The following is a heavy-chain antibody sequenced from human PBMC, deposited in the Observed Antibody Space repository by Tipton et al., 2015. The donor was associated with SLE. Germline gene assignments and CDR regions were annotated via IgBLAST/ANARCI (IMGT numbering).Heavy chain of an antibody. V-gene: IGHV4-59*12. D-gene: IGHD6-19*01. CDR3: ARFDSSGWYEGGFDY. CDR1: GGSISSYY. J-gene: IGHJ4*02. Sequence: LRLSCTVSGGSISSYYWSWIRQPPGKGLEWIGYIYYSGSTNYNPSLKSRVTISVDTSKNQFSLKLSSVTAADTAVYYCARFDSSGWYEGGFDYWGQGTLVTVSS. CDR2: IYYSGST.